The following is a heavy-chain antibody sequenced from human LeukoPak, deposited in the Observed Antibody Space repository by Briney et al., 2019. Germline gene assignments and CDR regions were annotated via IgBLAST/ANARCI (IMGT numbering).Heavy chain of an antibody. J-gene: IGHJ5*02. CDR2: ISGSGGST. CDR3: AKEPLGYCSGGSCHNWFDP. CDR1: GXTXSSYA. Sequence: LRLSCXXSGXTXSSYAMSWVRQAPGKGLEWVSAISGSGGSTYYADSVKGRFTISRDTSKNTLYLQMNSLRAEDTAVYYCAKEPLGYCSGGSCHNWFDPWGQGTLVTVSS. V-gene: IGHV3-23*01. D-gene: IGHD2-15*01.